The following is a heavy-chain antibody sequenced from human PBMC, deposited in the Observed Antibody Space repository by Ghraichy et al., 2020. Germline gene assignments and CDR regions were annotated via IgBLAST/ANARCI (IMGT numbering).Heavy chain of an antibody. CDR1: GGSISSSSYY. V-gene: IGHV4-39*01. CDR3: ASHFVGSYYVF. Sequence: SETLSLTCTVSGGSISSSSYYWGWIRQPPGKGLEWIGSIYYSGSTYYNPSLKSRVTISVDTSKNQFSLKLSSVTAADTAVYYCASHFVGSYYVFWGQGTLVTVSS. D-gene: IGHD1-26*01. J-gene: IGHJ4*02. CDR2: IYYSGST.